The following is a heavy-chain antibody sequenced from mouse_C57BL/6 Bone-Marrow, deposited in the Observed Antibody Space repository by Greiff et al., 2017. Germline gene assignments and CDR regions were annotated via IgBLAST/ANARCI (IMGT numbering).Heavy chain of an antibody. V-gene: IGHV14-4*01. CDR1: GFNIKDDY. J-gene: IGHJ2*01. D-gene: IGHD2-10*01. CDR3: PPYYCFDY. Sequence: EVQVVESGAELVRPGASVKLSCTASGFNIKDDYMHWVKQRPEQGLEWIGWIDPENGDTEYASKFKGKATITADTSTTTAYLQLSSLTSEDTAVYYSPPYYCFDYWGQGTTLTVSS. CDR2: IDPENGDT.